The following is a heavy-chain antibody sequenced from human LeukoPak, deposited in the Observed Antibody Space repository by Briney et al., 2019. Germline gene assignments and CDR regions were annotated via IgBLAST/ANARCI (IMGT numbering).Heavy chain of an antibody. J-gene: IGHJ4*02. CDR3: ARSFGGLWFGELLFFDY. Sequence: GESLKISCKGSGYSFTSYWIGWVRQMPGKGLEWMGIIYPGDSDTRYSPSFQGQVTISADKSISTAYLQWSNLKASDTAMYYCARSFGGLWFGELLFFDYWGQGTLVTVSS. D-gene: IGHD3-10*01. CDR2: IYPGDSDT. V-gene: IGHV5-51*01. CDR1: GYSFTSYW.